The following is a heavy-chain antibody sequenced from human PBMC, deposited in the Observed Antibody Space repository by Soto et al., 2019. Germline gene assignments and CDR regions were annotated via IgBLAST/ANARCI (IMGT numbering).Heavy chain of an antibody. CDR2: IKSGTDGGTT. V-gene: IGHV3-15*01. D-gene: IGHD4-17*01. CDR3: TTFAYGCPYS. Sequence: PGGSLRLSCAASGFTFSNTWMSWVRQAPGKGLEWVGRIKSGTDGGTTDYAAPMKGRFTVSRDDSKNTLYLQMNSLKTEDTAVYYCTTFAYGCPYSWGQGALVTVSS. CDR1: GFTFSNTW. J-gene: IGHJ4*02.